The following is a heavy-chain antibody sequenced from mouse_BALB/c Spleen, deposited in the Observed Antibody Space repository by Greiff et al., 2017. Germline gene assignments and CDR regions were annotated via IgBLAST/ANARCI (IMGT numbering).Heavy chain of an antibody. CDR2: ISSGGSYT. J-gene: IGHJ1*01. CDR3: SWASSGSSHWCFDV. D-gene: IGHD1-1*01. Sequence: EVQLVESGGGLVKPGGSLKLSCAASGFTFSSYTMSWVRQTPEKGLEWVATISSGGSYTNYPYSVKGRFTITRDNAKNTLYLQMSSLRSREPAMYFYSWASSGSSHWCFDVWGEGTTVTVSS. CDR1: GFTFSSYT. V-gene: IGHV5-9-3*01.